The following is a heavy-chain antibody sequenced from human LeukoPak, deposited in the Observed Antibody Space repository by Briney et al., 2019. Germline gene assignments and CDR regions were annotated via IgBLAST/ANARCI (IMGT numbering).Heavy chain of an antibody. V-gene: IGHV1-2*02. Sequence: ASVKASCKASGYTFSGYYVHWVRQAPGQGLQWMGWINPNSGDTNYAQKFQGRVTMTRDTSISTAYMELSRLTSGDTAVYYCAREITGMIGPTDYWGQGTLVTVSS. D-gene: IGHD1-20*01. CDR3: AREITGMIGPTDY. CDR2: INPNSGDT. CDR1: GYTFSGYY. J-gene: IGHJ4*02.